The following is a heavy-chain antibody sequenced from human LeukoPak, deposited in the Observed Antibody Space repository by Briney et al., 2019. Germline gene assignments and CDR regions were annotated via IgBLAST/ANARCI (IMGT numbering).Heavy chain of an antibody. D-gene: IGHD6-13*01. CDR3: ARGAQLTDY. CDR2: IGPDGGTT. V-gene: IGHV3-64*01. Sequence: GGSLRLSCAASGFTFYTYGMHWVRQAPGKGLEYVSGIGPDGGTTYYAKSVKGRFTISRDNSKSMVYLQMGSLTVDDMAVYYCARGAQLTDYWGQGILVTVSS. J-gene: IGHJ4*02. CDR1: GFTFYTYG.